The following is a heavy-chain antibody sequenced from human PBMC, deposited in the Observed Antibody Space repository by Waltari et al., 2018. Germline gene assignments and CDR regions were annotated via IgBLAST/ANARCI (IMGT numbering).Heavy chain of an antibody. V-gene: IGHV3-23*01. CDR1: GFTFSSYA. Sequence: EVQLLESGGGLVQPGGSLRLSCAASGFTFSSYAMSWVRQAPGKGLEWVSAIRVSGVRGLSSFMVSGVSTHYADAERGRLTSSSDKSTNTLYLQMNSLRAEDTAVDYCAKEPVAHSSSWGFDYWGQGTLVTVSS. J-gene: IGHJ4*02. CDR3: AKEPVAHSSSWGFDY. D-gene: IGHD6-13*01. CDR2: IRVSGVRGLSSFMVSGVST.